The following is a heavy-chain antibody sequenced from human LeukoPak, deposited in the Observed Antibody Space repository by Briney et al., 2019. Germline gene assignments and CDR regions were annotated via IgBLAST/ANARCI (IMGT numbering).Heavy chain of an antibody. D-gene: IGHD6-13*01. CDR3: AKDDRIAASYYYYMDV. J-gene: IGHJ6*03. CDR1: GFTFSSYS. V-gene: IGHV3-21*01. CDR2: ISSSSSYI. Sequence: GGSLRLSCAASGFTFSSYSMNWVRQAPGKGLEWVSSISSSSSYIYYADSVKGRFTISRDNAKNSLYLQMNSLRAEDTAVYYCAKDDRIAASYYYYMDVWGKGTTVTVSS.